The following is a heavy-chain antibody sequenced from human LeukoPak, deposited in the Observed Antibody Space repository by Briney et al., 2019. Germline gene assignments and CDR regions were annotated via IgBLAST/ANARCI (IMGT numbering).Heavy chain of an antibody. CDR2: ISSDGGSP. Sequence: GGSLRLSCAASGVTFSSYAMHWVRQAPGKGLEYVSGISSDGGSPFHVNSAKGRFTIYRDNSRDKFYLQMGSLRAEDMAVYYCAREYCSGGRCQYSFDYWGQGTLVTVSS. D-gene: IGHD2-15*01. V-gene: IGHV3-64*01. CDR1: GVTFSSYA. CDR3: AREYCSGGRCQYSFDY. J-gene: IGHJ4*02.